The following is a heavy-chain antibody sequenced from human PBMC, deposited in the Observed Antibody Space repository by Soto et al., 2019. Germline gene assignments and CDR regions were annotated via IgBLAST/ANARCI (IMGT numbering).Heavy chain of an antibody. Sequence: EVQLVESGGDLVQPGESLRVSCAASGFTFSNYDMNWVRQAPGKGLEWVSYISSSSGTIYYADSVKGRFTTSRDNAKNSLYQQMTSLRAEDTAVYYCARGPTCIEGYCSSGSWHDYWGQGTLVTVSS. D-gene: IGHD2-15*01. CDR2: ISSSSGTI. CDR3: ARGPTCIEGYCSSGSWHDY. V-gene: IGHV3-48*01. J-gene: IGHJ4*02. CDR1: GFTFSNYD.